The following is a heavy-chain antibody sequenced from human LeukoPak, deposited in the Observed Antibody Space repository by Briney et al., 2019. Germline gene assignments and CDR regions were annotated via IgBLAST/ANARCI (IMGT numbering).Heavy chain of an antibody. J-gene: IGHJ4*02. CDR3: ARGKEVITMLRGLKPGYYFDY. CDR2: IYSDNT. D-gene: IGHD3-10*01. CDR1: GFTVSSNS. Sequence: PGGSLRLSCTVSGFTVSSNSMSWVRQAPGKGLEWVSFIYSDNTHYSDSVKGRFTISRDNSKNTLYLQMNSLRAEDTAVYYCARGKEVITMLRGLKPGYYFDYWGQGTLVTVSS. V-gene: IGHV3-53*01.